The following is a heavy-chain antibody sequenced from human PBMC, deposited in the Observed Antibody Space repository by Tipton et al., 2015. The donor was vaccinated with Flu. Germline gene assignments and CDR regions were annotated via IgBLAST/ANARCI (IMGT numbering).Heavy chain of an antibody. Sequence: QLVQPGAELKKPGASVKLSCQGSGYTFTAHYMHWVRQAPGQGPEWMGWINPDSGDTKYAQNFQGRVTMTRDTSISTAYMELNRLTSDDTAVYYCVRLFRGTYHIDYWGQGTLVTVSS. CDR3: VRLFRGTYHIDY. J-gene: IGHJ4*02. CDR1: GYTFTAHY. D-gene: IGHD1-26*01. V-gene: IGHV1-2*02. CDR2: INPDSGDT.